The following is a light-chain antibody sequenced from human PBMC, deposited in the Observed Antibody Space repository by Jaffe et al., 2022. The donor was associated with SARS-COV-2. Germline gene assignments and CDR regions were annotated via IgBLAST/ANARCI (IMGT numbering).Light chain of an antibody. V-gene: IGKV3-15*01. J-gene: IGKJ2*01. Sequence: EIVMTQSPDNLSVSPGERATLSCRASQSVSSNLAWYQQKPGQAPRLLIYGASTRATGIPARFSGSGSGTEFTLTISSLQSEDFAVYYCQQYYNWPYTFGQGTKLEIK. CDR1: QSVSSN. CDR2: GAS. CDR3: QQYYNWPYT.